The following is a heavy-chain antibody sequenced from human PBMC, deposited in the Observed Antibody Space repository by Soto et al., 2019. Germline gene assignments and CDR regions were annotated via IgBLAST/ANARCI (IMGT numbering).Heavy chain of an antibody. V-gene: IGHV1-46*01. D-gene: IGHD2-2*01. CDR1: GYTFTSYY. J-gene: IGHJ3*02. Sequence: QVQLVQSGAEVKKPGASVKVSCKASGYTFTSYYMHWVRQAPGQGLEWMGIINPSGGSTSYAQKFQGRVTMTRDTSTSTVYMELSSLRSEDTAVYYCARDPQRYCSSTSCADAFDIWGQGTMVTVSS. CDR3: ARDPQRYCSSTSCADAFDI. CDR2: INPSGGST.